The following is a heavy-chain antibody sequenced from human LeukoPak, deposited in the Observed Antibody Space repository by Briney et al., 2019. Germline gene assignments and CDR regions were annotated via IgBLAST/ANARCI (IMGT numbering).Heavy chain of an antibody. CDR3: ARDRHSSGYYAWFDP. D-gene: IGHD3-22*01. V-gene: IGHV1-2*02. CDR2: INPNSGGT. CDR1: GYTFTGYY. Sequence: GASVKVSCKASGYTFTGYYMHWVRQAPGQGLEWMGWINPNSGGTNYAQKFQGRVTMTGDTSISTAYMELGRLRSDDTAVYYCARDRHSSGYYAWFDPWGQGTLVTVSS. J-gene: IGHJ5*02.